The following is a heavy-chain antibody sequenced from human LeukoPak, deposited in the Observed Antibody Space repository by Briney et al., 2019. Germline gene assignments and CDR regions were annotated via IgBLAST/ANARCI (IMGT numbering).Heavy chain of an antibody. J-gene: IGHJ4*02. D-gene: IGHD4-17*01. CDR2: IYHSGST. Sequence: SETLSLTCAVSGGSISSSNWWSWVRQPPGKGLEWIGEIYHSGSTNYNPSLKSRVTISVDKSKNQFSLKLSSVTAADTAVYYCAREGDYGDPIADYWGQGTLVTVSS. CDR3: AREGDYGDPIADY. V-gene: IGHV4-4*02. CDR1: GGSISSSNW.